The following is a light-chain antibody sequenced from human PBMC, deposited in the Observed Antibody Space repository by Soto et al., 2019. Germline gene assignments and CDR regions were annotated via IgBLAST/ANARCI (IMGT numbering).Light chain of an antibody. V-gene: IGKV3-20*01. CDR2: DVS. Sequence: EIVLTQSPGTLSLSPGERATLHCRASQSIVCTNLSWYQQKPGQAPRLLIYDVSSRPTGIPDRFSGSGSGTDFTLTINRLEPEDFAVYYCHKYGNLVITFGQGTKVDIK. CDR1: QSIVCTN. J-gene: IGKJ1*01. CDR3: HKYGNLVIT.